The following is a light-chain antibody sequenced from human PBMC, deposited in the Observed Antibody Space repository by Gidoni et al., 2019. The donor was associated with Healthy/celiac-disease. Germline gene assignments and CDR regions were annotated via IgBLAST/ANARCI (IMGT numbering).Light chain of an antibody. Sequence: QSVLTPPPSVSGAPGQRVTISCTGSSSNSGAGYDVNWYQQLPGTAPKLLIYGNSNRLSGVPDRFSGSKSGTSASLAITGLQAEDEADYYCQSYDSSLSGWVFGGGTKLTVL. J-gene: IGLJ3*02. CDR2: GNS. CDR1: SSNSGAGYD. V-gene: IGLV1-40*01. CDR3: QSYDSSLSGWV.